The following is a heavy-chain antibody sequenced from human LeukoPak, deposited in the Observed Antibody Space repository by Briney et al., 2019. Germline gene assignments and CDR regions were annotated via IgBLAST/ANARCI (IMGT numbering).Heavy chain of an antibody. V-gene: IGHV4-4*02. CDR2: IYHSGST. J-gene: IGHJ2*01. Sequence: PSGTLSLTCAVSGGSISSSNWWSWVRRPPGKGLEWIGEIYHSGSTNYNPSLKSRVTISVDKSKNQFSLKLRSVTAADTAVYYCARVAQKLEHIAVAGTSEWRANWYFDLWGRGTLVTVSS. CDR1: GGSISSSNW. CDR3: ARVAQKLEHIAVAGTSEWRANWYFDL. D-gene: IGHD6-19*01.